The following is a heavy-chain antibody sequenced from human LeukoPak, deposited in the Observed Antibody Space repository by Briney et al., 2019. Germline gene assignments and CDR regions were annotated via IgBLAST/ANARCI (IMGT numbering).Heavy chain of an antibody. CDR1: GFTFSSHW. J-gene: IGHJ4*02. D-gene: IGHD3-10*01. V-gene: IGHV3-7*02. CDR3: ARGPPYGSRSDYLAQ. CDR2: IKKDVNEN. Sequence: PGGSLRLSCAASGFTFSSHWMTWIRQAPGKGLEWVASIKKDVNENYYVDSVKGRFTISRDNAKNSLYLIMNSLRVEDTAVYYCARGPPYGSRSDYLAQWGRGTLVTVSS.